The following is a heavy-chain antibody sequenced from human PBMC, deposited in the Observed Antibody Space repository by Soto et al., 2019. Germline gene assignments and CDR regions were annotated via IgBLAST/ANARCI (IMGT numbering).Heavy chain of an antibody. V-gene: IGHV3-21*01. CDR2: ISSSSSYI. D-gene: IGHD3-9*01. Sequence: PGGSLRLSCAASGFTFSSYSMNWVRQAPGKGLEWVSSISSSSSYIYYADSVKGRFTISRDNAKNSLYLQMNSLRAEDTAVYYCARDQYFALDWFDPWGQGTLVTVSS. CDR3: ARDQYFALDWFDP. J-gene: IGHJ5*02. CDR1: GFTFSSYS.